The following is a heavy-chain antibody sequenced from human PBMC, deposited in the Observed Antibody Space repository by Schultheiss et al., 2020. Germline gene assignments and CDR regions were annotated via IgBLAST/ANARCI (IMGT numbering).Heavy chain of an antibody. V-gene: IGHV4-59*01. CDR2: IYYRGST. CDR1: GGSISSYY. J-gene: IGHJ4*02. D-gene: IGHD6-19*01. Sequence: SETLSLTCTVSGGSISSYYWSWIRQPPGKGLEWIGYIYYRGSTNYNPSLKSRVTISVDTSKNQFSLKLSSVTAADTAVYYCAIAPYSSGWYPFDYWGQGTLVTVSS. CDR3: AIAPYSSGWYPFDY.